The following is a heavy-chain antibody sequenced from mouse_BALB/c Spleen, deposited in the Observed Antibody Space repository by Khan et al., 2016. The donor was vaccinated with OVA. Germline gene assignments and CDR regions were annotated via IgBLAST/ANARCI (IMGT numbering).Heavy chain of an antibody. CDR3: ARDGSRYNYAMDY. CDR1: GYSITSDYA. Sequence: EVQLVESGPGLVKPSQSLSLTCTVTGYSITSDYAWNWIRQFPGNKLEWMGSISSSGSTNYNPALKSRISNTRDTSKNQFFLQLNSVTTEDTATYYCARDGSRYNYAMDYWGQGTSVTVSS. J-gene: IGHJ4*01. V-gene: IGHV3-2*02. CDR2: ISSSGST. D-gene: IGHD2-3*01.